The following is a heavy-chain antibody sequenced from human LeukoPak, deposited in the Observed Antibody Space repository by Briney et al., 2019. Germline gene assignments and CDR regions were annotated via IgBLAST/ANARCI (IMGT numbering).Heavy chain of an antibody. V-gene: IGHV3-30*02. D-gene: IGHD3-10*01. J-gene: IGHJ4*02. CDR1: GFTFSSYS. CDR2: IRYDGSNK. CDR3: ARDSHYYGSGSYYRGSHFDY. Sequence: GGSLRLSCAASGFTFSSYSMNWVRQAPGKGLEWVAFIRYDGSNKYYADSVKGRFTISRDNSKNTLYLQMNSLRAEDTAVYYCARDSHYYGSGSYYRGSHFDYWGQGTLVTVSS.